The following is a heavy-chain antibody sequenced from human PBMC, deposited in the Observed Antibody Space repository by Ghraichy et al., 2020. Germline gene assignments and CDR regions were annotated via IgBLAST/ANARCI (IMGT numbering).Heavy chain of an antibody. CDR3: ARLATQLVLGVYYFDY. V-gene: IGHV4-4*09. J-gene: IGHJ4*02. D-gene: IGHD6-13*01. CDR2: IYTSGST. Sequence: SETLSLTCTVSGGSISSYYWSWIRQPPGKGLEWIGYIYTSGSTNYNPSLKSRVTISVDTSKNQFSLKLSSVTAADTAVYYCARLATQLVLGVYYFDYWGQGTLVTVSS. CDR1: GGSISSYY.